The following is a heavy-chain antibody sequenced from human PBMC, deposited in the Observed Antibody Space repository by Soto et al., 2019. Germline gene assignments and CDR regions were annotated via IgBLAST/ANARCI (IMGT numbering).Heavy chain of an antibody. Sequence: QVQLVQSGAEVKKPGASVKVSCKASGYTFTTYGISWVRQAPGQGLEWMGWINGDNGNTNYAQQLKSRVTMTTDTSTSTAYLELRSLRSDDTAVYYWARDPVAGTYSDYWGQGGRVTVSS. J-gene: IGHJ4*02. D-gene: IGHD6-19*01. V-gene: IGHV1-18*01. CDR2: INGDNGNT. CDR3: ARDPVAGTYSDY. CDR1: GYTFTTYG.